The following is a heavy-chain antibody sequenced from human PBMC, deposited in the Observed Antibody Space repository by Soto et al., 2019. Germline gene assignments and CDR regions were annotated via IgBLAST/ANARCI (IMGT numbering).Heavy chain of an antibody. V-gene: IGHV4-38-2*02. CDR1: GYSISSGYY. CDR2: VYHNGIM. J-gene: IGHJ4*01. CDR3: AALWFGELAFNY. Sequence: SETLSLTCSVSGYSISSGYYWGWVRQAPGKGLEWLGSVYHNGIMFHNPSFQSRVTISVDTSKNQFSLNLRSVTAADTAVYYCAALWFGELAFNYWGHGTLVTVSS. D-gene: IGHD3-10*01.